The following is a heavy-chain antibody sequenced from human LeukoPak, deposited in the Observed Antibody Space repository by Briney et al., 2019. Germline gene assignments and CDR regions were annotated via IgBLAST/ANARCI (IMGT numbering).Heavy chain of an antibody. CDR3: ASDRGDYESY. CDR2: INHSGST. D-gene: IGHD4-17*01. V-gene: IGHV4-34*01. CDR1: GGSFSGYY. Sequence: SETLSLTCAVYGGSFSGYYWSWIRQPPGKGLEWIGEINHSGSTNYSPSLKSRVTISVDTSKNQFSLKLSSVTAADTAVYYCASDRGDYESYWGQGTLVTVSS. J-gene: IGHJ4*02.